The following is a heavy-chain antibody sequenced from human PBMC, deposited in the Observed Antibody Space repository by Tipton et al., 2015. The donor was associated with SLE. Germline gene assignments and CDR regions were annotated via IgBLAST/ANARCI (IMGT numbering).Heavy chain of an antibody. D-gene: IGHD3-16*01. CDR2: IYYSGST. V-gene: IGHV4-59*12. J-gene: IGHJ6*03. Sequence: TLSLTCTVSGGSISSYYWSWIRQPPGKGLEWIGYIYYSGSTNYNPSLKSRVTISVGTSKNQFSLNPSSVTAADTAVYYCARAQGGGSTYMDVWGKGTTVTVSS. CDR3: ARAQGGGSTYMDV. CDR1: GGSISSYY.